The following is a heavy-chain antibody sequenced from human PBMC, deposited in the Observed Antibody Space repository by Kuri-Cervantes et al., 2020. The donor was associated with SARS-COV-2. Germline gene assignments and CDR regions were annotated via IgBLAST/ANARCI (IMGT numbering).Heavy chain of an antibody. CDR2: ISYSGST. CDR1: VFISNFY. J-gene: IGHJ4*01. Sequence: VFISNFYWSWIRQPPGKGPEWIGFISYSGSTTYNPSLRSRVAISVDTSRNQFSLRLSSLTAADTAVYYCAKSGLGVSYYFDSWGHGTLVTVSS. CDR3: AKSGLGVSYYFDS. D-gene: IGHD5/OR15-5a*01. V-gene: IGHV4-59*08.